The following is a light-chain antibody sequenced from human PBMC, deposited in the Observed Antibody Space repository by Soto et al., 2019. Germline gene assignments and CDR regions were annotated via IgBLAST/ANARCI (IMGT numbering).Light chain of an antibody. V-gene: IGKV3-20*01. CDR1: QSVSSSY. Sequence: EIVLTQSPGTLSLSPGERATLSCRASQSVSSSYLAWYQQKPGQAPRLLIYGASSRATGIPDRFSGSGSGTYFPLTISRLEPEDFAVYYCQQYGSSPRFGQGTKVEIK. CDR3: QQYGSSPR. J-gene: IGKJ1*01. CDR2: GAS.